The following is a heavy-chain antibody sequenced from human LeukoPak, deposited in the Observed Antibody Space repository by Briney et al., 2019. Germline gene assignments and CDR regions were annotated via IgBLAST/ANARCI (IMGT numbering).Heavy chain of an antibody. CDR1: GFAFGRYA. D-gene: IGHD5-12*01. V-gene: IGHV3-23*01. CDR3: AKSAGVATIYFDC. CDR2: IGSDYDR. J-gene: IGHJ4*02. Sequence: GGSLRLSCTASGFAFGRYAMAWVRQAPGKGLEGVAAIGSDYDRVHEDSVKGRFTISRDNSKSTLYLQIDNLRPEDTAVYFCAKSAGVATIYFDCWGQGALVTVSS.